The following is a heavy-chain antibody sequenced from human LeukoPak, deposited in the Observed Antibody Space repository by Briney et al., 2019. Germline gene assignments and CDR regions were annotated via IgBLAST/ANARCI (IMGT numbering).Heavy chain of an antibody. Sequence: GGSLRLSCAASGFTFSSYGMHWVRQAPGKGLEWVAVISYDGSNKYYADSVKGRFTISRDNSKNTLYLQMNSLRAEDTAVYYCARVRGAAAYDAFDIWGQGTMVTVSS. D-gene: IGHD6-13*01. CDR3: ARVRGAAAYDAFDI. J-gene: IGHJ3*02. V-gene: IGHV3-30*03. CDR2: ISYDGSNK. CDR1: GFTFSSYG.